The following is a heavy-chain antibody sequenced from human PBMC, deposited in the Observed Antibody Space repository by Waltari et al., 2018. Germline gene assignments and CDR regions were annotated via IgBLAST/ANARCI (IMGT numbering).Heavy chain of an antibody. D-gene: IGHD2-2*01. CDR2: IWYDGSNK. J-gene: IGHJ3*02. V-gene: IGHV3-33*01. Sequence: QVQLVESGGGVVQPGRSLRLSCAASGFTFSSYGMPWVRQAPGKGLEWVAVIWYDGSNKYYADSVKGRFTSSRDNSKNTLYLQMNSLRAEDTAVYYCAILLGLPAANNRPGGDAFDIWGQGTMVTVSS. CDR1: GFTFSSYG. CDR3: AILLGLPAANNRPGGDAFDI.